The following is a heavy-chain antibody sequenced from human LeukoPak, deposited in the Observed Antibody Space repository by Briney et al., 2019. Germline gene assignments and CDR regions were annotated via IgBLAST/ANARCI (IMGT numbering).Heavy chain of an antibody. J-gene: IGHJ6*02. CDR3: ARDGKTAMASSYYYGMDV. Sequence: GGSLRLSCAASGFTFSSYSMNWVRQAPGKGLEWVSYISSSSSTIYYADSVKGRFTISRDNSKNTLYLQMNSLRAEDTAVYYCARDGKTAMASSYYYGMDVWGQGTTVTVSS. D-gene: IGHD5-18*01. V-gene: IGHV3-48*01. CDR1: GFTFSSYS. CDR2: ISSSSSTI.